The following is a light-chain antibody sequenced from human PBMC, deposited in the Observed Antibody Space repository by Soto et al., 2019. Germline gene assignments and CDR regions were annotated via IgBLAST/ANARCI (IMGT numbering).Light chain of an antibody. CDR1: SSNFGAGYD. V-gene: IGLV1-40*01. CDR3: QSYDRSLSGSLV. Sequence: QSVLTQPPSVSGAPGQRITISCTGSSSNFGAGYDVHWYQQLPGTAPKLLIYANSNRPSGVPDRFSGSKSGTSASLAITELQAEDEADYYCQSYDRSLSGSLVFGGGTKVTVL. J-gene: IGLJ2*01. CDR2: ANS.